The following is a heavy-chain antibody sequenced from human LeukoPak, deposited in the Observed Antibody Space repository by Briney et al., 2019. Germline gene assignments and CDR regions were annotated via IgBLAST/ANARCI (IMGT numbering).Heavy chain of an antibody. CDR2: TSTSGGSA. CDR1: GFTFSNNA. CDR3: ARYSGSYYYPPAWDL. J-gene: IGHJ4*02. D-gene: IGHD1-26*01. Sequence: GESLRLSCAASGFTFSNNAMSWVRQAPGKGLEWVSATSTSGGSAYYADSVKGRFTISRDNSKNTLYLQMDSLRADDTAVYYCARYSGSYYYPPAWDLWGQGTLVTVSS. V-gene: IGHV3-23*01.